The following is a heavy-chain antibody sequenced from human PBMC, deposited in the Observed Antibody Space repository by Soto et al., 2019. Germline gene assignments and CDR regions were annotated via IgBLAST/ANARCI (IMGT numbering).Heavy chain of an antibody. J-gene: IGHJ5*02. CDR1: GFTFSTYW. Sequence: EVQLVESGGGLVQPGGSLRLYCAASGFTFSTYWMHWVRQAPGKGLVWVSRIKSDGSSTTYADSVKGRFTIARDNAKNTLYLQMNSLRVEGTAVYYCARSDWFDPWGQGSLVTVSS. V-gene: IGHV3-74*01. CDR3: ARSDWFDP. CDR2: IKSDGSST.